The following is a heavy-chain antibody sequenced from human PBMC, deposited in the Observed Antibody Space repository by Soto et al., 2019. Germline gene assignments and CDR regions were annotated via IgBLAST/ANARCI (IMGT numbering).Heavy chain of an antibody. CDR3: ARRYGDPSSSTGFDY. CDR2: SNTYSGKT. Sequence: QVQLVQSGPEVKKPGASVKVSCKASGYTFGIYSITWVRQAPGQGLEWLGGSNTYSGKTYYAQKVQGRVTLTTATSTTTAYMEMRSLRSDDTAVYYCARRYGDPSSSTGFDYWGQGTLVSVSS. CDR1: GYTFGIYS. V-gene: IGHV1-18*01. D-gene: IGHD2-21*02. J-gene: IGHJ4*02.